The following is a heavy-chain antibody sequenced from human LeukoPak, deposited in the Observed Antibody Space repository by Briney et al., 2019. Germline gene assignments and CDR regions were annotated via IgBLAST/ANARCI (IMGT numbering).Heavy chain of an antibody. V-gene: IGHV4-4*02. CDR2: IYHSGST. Sequence: SETLSLTCAVSGGSISSSNWWSWVRQPPGKGLEWIGEIYHSGSTNYNPSLKSRVTISVDKSKNQFSLKLSSVTAADTAVYYCAREGRNYDILTGYPHDAFDIWGQGTMVTVSS. CDR3: AREGRNYDILTGYPHDAFDI. J-gene: IGHJ3*02. CDR1: GGSISSSNW. D-gene: IGHD3-9*01.